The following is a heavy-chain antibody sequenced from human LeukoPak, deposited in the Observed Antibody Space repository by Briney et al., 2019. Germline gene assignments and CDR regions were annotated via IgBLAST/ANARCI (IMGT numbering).Heavy chain of an antibody. CDR2: MNPNSGNT. CDR3: ARTESVDCSSTSCSYYYYYYYMDV. V-gene: IGHV1-8*01. Sequence: ASVKVSCKASGYTFTIYDINWVRQATGQGLEWMGWMNPNSGNTGYAQKFQGRVTMTRNTSISTAYMELSSLRSEDTAVYYCARTESVDCSSTSCSYYYYYYYMDVWGKGTTVTVSS. CDR1: GYTFTIYD. D-gene: IGHD2-2*01. J-gene: IGHJ6*03.